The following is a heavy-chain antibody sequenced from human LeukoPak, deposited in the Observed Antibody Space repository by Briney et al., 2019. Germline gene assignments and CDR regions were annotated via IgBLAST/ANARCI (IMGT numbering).Heavy chain of an antibody. V-gene: IGHV3-53*01. CDR2: IYSGGST. J-gene: IGHJ5*02. D-gene: IGHD4-11*01. CDR3: ASRATVTTDRFWFDP. CDR1: GFTFSSYA. Sequence: PGGSLRLSCAASGFTFSSYAMSWVRQTPGKGLEWVSVIYSGGSTYYADSVKGRFAISRDNSKNTLYLQMNSLRTEDTAVYYCASRATVTTDRFWFDPWGQGTLVTVSS.